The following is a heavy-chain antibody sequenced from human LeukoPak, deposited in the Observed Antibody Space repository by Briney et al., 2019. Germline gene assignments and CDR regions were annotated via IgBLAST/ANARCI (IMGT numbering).Heavy chain of an antibody. CDR3: ARINFGASDI. CDR2: INQDGSDK. D-gene: IGHD3-10*01. CDR1: GFNFTKYW. V-gene: IGHV3-7*01. Sequence: GGSLRLSCAASGFNFTKYWMTWVRQAPGKGLEWVANINQDGSDKYYVDSVEGRFTTSRDTAKNSLYLQMSSLRAEDTAVFYCARINFGASDIWGQGTMVTVSS. J-gene: IGHJ3*02.